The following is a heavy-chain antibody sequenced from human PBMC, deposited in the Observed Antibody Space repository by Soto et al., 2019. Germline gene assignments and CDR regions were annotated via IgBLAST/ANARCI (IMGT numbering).Heavy chain of an antibody. CDR2: IRSKANSYAT. D-gene: IGHD5-12*01. CDR3: TTVGATIRNWFDP. Sequence: EVQLVESGGGLVQPGGSLKLSCAASGFTFSGSAMHWVRQASGKGLEWVGRIRSKANSYATAYAASVKGRFTISRDDSKNTAYLQMNSLKTEDTAVYYCTTVGATIRNWFDPWGQGTLVTVSS. CDR1: GFTFSGSA. V-gene: IGHV3-73*01. J-gene: IGHJ5*02.